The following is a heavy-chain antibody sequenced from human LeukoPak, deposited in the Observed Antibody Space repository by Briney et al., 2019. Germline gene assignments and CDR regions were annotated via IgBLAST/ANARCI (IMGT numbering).Heavy chain of an antibody. V-gene: IGHV3-23*01. J-gene: IGHJ4*02. CDR2: ISGSGGST. Sequence: GGSLRLSCAASGFTFSSYAMSWVRRAPGKGLEWVSAISGSGGSTYYADSVKGRFTISRDNSKNTLYLQMNSLRAEDTAVYYCAKSALKLYCSSTSCYLGFDYWGQGTLVTVSS. CDR3: AKSALKLYCSSTSCYLGFDY. D-gene: IGHD2-2*01. CDR1: GFTFSSYA.